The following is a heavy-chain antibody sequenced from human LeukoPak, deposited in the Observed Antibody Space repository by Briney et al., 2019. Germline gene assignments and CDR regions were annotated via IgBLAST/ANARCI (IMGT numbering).Heavy chain of an antibody. D-gene: IGHD6-13*01. CDR2: ISSSSSYI. V-gene: IGHV3-21*01. CDR1: GFTFSSYS. Sequence: KPGGSLRLSCAASGFTFSSYSMNWVRQAPGKGLEWVSSISSSSSYIYYADSVKGRFTISRDNAKNLLYLQMNSLRAEDTAVYYCASRGSSWYEGILRAFDIWGQGTMVTVSS. J-gene: IGHJ3*02. CDR3: ASRGSSWYEGILRAFDI.